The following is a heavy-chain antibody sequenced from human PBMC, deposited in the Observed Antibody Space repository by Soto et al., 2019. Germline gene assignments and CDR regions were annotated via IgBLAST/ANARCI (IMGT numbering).Heavy chain of an antibody. D-gene: IGHD3-10*01. Sequence: QITLKESGPALVRPTQTLTLTCTFSVFSLSTSRVGVGWIRQPPGKALDWLTLIYWNDDKRYSPSLKNRLTITKDTSKNQVVLTMTNMDPVDTATYYCAHLYFYASGPYFQSRGQGTLVTVSS. J-gene: IGHJ4*02. CDR3: AHLYFYASGPYFQS. V-gene: IGHV2-5*01. CDR1: VFSLSTSRVG. CDR2: IYWNDDK.